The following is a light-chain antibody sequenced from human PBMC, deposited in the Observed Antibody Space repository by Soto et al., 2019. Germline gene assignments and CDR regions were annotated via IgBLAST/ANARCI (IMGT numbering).Light chain of an antibody. CDR1: SSDVGGYNY. CDR3: SSSAGSIVV. V-gene: IGLV2-8*01. J-gene: IGLJ2*01. CDR2: EVS. Sequence: QSALTQPPSASGSPGQSVTISCTGTSSDVGGYNYVSWYQQHPGKASKLMIYEVSKRPSGVPDRFSGSKSGNTASLTVSGLHAEDEADYYCSSSAGSIVVFGGGTKLTVL.